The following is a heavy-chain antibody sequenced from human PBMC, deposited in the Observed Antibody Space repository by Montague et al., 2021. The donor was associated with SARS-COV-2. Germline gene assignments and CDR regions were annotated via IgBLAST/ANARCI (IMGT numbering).Heavy chain of an antibody. CDR1: GFTFSSYG. D-gene: IGHD2-2*03. CDR3: ARDLVIVVVPAAIDYYGMDV. CDR2: ISYDGSNK. Sequence: SLRLSCAASGFTFSSYGMHWVRQAPGKGLEWVAVISYDGSNKYYADSVKGRFTISRDNSKNTLYLQMNSPRAEDTAVYYCARDLVIVVVPAAIDYYGMDVWGQGTTVTVSS. V-gene: IGHV3-30*03. J-gene: IGHJ6*02.